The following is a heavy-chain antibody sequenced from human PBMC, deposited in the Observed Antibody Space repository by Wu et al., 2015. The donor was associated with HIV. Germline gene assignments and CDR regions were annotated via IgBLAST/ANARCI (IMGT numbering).Heavy chain of an antibody. V-gene: IGHV1-2*02. J-gene: IGHJ4*02. CDR1: GYTFTDYY. CDR3: TRVRGYSYSGDY. Sequence: QVQLVQSGAEVKKPGASVKVSCKASGYTFTDYYVHWVRQAPGQGLEWMGLINPKSGGTTYAQKFQGRVTMTRDTSINTAYMELSRLRSDETAVYYCTRVRGYSYSGDYWGQGNAGHRLL. CDR2: INPKSGGT. D-gene: IGHD5-18*01.